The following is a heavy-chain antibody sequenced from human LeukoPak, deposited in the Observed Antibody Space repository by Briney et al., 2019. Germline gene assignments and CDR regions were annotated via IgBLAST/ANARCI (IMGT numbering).Heavy chain of an antibody. Sequence: ASVKVSCKASGYTFTGYDINWVRQATGQGLEWMGWMNPNSGNTGYAQKFQGRVTMTRNTSISTAYMELSSLRSEDTAVYYCAAGSYYDFWSGYKGRNWFDPWGQGTLVTVSS. CDR2: MNPNSGNT. V-gene: IGHV1-8*01. D-gene: IGHD3-3*01. CDR1: GYTFTGYD. J-gene: IGHJ5*02. CDR3: AAGSYYDFWSGYKGRNWFDP.